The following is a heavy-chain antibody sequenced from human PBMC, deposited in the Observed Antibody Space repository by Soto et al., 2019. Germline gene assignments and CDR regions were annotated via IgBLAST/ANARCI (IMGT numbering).Heavy chain of an antibody. D-gene: IGHD3-16*01. CDR1: GYRFTNYW. V-gene: IGHV5-51*01. CDR2: VYPGDSDS. Sequence: ESLKLSCKGSGYRFTNYWIALVRQMPGKGLEWMGIVYPGDSDSRYSPSFQGQVTISVDKSINTAYLQWSSLKASDTAMYYCARHLYDYLDYWGQGTLVTVSS. J-gene: IGHJ4*02. CDR3: ARHLYDYLDY.